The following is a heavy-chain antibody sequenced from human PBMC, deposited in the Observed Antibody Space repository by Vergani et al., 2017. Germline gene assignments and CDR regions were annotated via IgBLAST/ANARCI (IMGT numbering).Heavy chain of an antibody. CDR3: KIPADGYCSSTTCRLDY. Sequence: EVQLVESGGGLVKPGGSLRLSCAASGFTFSNDWMSWVRQAPGKGLEWVGRIKSKPDGGTVDYAADVKGRFTISRDDSKNTLYLQMNSLKTEDTAVYYFKIPADGYCSSTTCRLDYWGQGTLVTVSS. CDR1: GFTFSNDW. V-gene: IGHV3-15*01. CDR2: IKSKPDGGTV. J-gene: IGHJ4*02. D-gene: IGHD2-2*03.